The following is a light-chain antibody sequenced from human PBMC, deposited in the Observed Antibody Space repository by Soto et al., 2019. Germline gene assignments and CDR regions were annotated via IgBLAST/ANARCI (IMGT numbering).Light chain of an antibody. J-gene: IGLJ3*02. CDR1: SGHSSYA. V-gene: IGLV4-69*01. Sequence: QPVLTQSPSASASLGASVKLTCTLSSGHSSYAIAWHQQQPEKGPRYLMKLNSDGSHSKGDGIPDRFSGSSSGAERSLTISSLQSEDEADYYCQTWGTGIQLFGGGTKLTVL. CDR3: QTWGTGIQL. CDR2: LNSDGSH.